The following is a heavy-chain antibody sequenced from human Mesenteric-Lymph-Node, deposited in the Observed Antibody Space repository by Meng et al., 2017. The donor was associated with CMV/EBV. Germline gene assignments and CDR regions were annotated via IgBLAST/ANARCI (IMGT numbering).Heavy chain of an antibody. CDR1: GYTCINYD. D-gene: IGHD2-2*01. Sequence: AGYTCINYDINWVRQATGHKLEWMGWMNPKSGNTGYAQKLQSRVTMARDTSIDTAYLELTSLGSDDTAVYYCARDREYSSTSCRFDYWGQGTLVTVSS. J-gene: IGHJ4*02. CDR3: ARDREYSSTSCRFDY. V-gene: IGHV1-8*01. CDR2: MNPKSGNT.